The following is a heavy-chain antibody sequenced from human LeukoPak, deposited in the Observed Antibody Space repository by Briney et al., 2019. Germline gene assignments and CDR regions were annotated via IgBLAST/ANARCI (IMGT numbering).Heavy chain of an antibody. Sequence: GGSLRLSCAASGFTFSSYAMSWVRQAPGKGLEWGSAISGSGGSTYYADSVKGRFTISRDNSKNTLYLQMNSLRAEDTAVYYCARDIVVVVAATLEFDYWGQGTLVTVSS. J-gene: IGHJ4*02. D-gene: IGHD2-15*01. CDR1: GFTFSSYA. CDR3: ARDIVVVVAATLEFDY. V-gene: IGHV3-23*01. CDR2: ISGSGGST.